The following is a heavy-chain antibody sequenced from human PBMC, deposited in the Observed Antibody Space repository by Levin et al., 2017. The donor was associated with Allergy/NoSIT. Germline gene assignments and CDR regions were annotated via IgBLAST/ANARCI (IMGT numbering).Heavy chain of an antibody. CDR2: ISGGGGST. CDR3: ARPIAASRYYFDC. V-gene: IGHV3-23*01. CDR1: GFTFSSYV. J-gene: IGHJ4*02. Sequence: SCAASGFTFSSYVMIWVRQAPGKGLEWVSAISGGGGSTYYADPVKGRFTISRDNSQNTLYLQINSLRAEDTAVYYCARPIAASRYYFDCWGQGTLVTVSS.